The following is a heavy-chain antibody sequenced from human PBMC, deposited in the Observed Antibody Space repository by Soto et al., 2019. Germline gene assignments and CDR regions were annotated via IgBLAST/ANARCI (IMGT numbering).Heavy chain of an antibody. J-gene: IGHJ5*02. CDR2: ISYDGSNK. Sequence: QVQLVESGGGVVQPGRSLRLSCAASGFTFSSYGMHWVRQAPGKGLEWVAVISYDGSNKYYEDSVKGRFTISRDNSKNTLYLQMHSLRAEDTAVYYCAKDYYDCYNCFDPWGQGTLVTVSS. CDR1: GFTFSSYG. D-gene: IGHD5-12*01. CDR3: AKDYYDCYNCFDP. V-gene: IGHV3-30*18.